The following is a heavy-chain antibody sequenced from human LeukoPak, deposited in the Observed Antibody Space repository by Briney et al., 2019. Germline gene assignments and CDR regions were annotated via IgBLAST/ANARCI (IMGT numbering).Heavy chain of an antibody. CDR2: INHSGSS. V-gene: IGHV4-34*01. Sequence: SETLSLTCAVYGGSFSDYYWSWIRQSPGKGLEWIGEINHSGSSKYNPSIKSRVTISIDTSKTQFSLKLTSVTAADTAVYYCAAVPETYYTVYYFNYWGQGTLVTVSS. D-gene: IGHD3-3*01. CDR1: GGSFSDYY. CDR3: AAVPETYYTVYYFNY. J-gene: IGHJ4*02.